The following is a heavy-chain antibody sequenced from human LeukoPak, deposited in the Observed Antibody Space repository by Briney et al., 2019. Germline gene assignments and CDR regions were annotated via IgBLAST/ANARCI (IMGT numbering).Heavy chain of an antibody. CDR1: GESFSAYY. J-gene: IGHJ5*02. Sequence: SETLSLTCAVYGESFSAYYWSWIRQAPGKTLEWIGEIHHSGTTNYNPSLKSRVNILIDPSKNQFSLKLSSVTAADTAVYYCARAITVTTLDPWGQGTLVTVSS. D-gene: IGHD4-11*01. V-gene: IGHV4-34*01. CDR3: ARAITVTTLDP. CDR2: IHHSGTT.